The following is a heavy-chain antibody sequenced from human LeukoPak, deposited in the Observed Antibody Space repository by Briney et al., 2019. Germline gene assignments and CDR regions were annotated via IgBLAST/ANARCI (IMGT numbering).Heavy chain of an antibody. J-gene: IGHJ3*02. CDR3: ARDIPGSSGYFNDAFDI. V-gene: IGHV1-69*05. Sequence: SVKVSCKASGGTIINYVINWVRQAPGQGLEWMGRIIPIFHRTNYAQKFQGRLTITTDESTRTAYMELSSLRSEDTAEYYCARDIPGSSGYFNDAFDIWGQGTMVTVSS. CDR1: GGTIINYV. CDR2: IIPIFHRT. D-gene: IGHD3-22*01.